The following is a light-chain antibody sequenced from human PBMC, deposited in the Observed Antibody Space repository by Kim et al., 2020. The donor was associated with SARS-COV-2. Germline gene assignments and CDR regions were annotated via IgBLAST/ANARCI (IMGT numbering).Light chain of an antibody. CDR2: GKN. V-gene: IGLV3-19*01. CDR3: NSRDSSGNHPPWV. CDR1: SLRSYY. J-gene: IGLJ3*02. Sequence: SSELTQDPAVSVALGQTVRITCQGDSLRSYYASWYQQKPGQAPVLVIYGKNNRPSGIPDRFSGSSSGNTTSLTITGAQAEAEADYYCNSRDSSGNHPPWV.